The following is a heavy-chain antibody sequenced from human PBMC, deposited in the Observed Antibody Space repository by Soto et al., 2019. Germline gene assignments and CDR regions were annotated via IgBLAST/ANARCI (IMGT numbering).Heavy chain of an antibody. CDR2: ISWNSGSI. D-gene: IGHD3-22*01. V-gene: IGHV3-9*01. Sequence: GGSLRLSCAASGFTFDDYAMHWVRQAPGKGLEWVSGISWNSGSIGYADSVKGRFTISRDNAKNSLYLQMNSLRAEDTALYYCAKGLLGYDSSGYYFDYWGQGTLVTVFS. CDR1: GFTFDDYA. J-gene: IGHJ4*02. CDR3: AKGLLGYDSSGYYFDY.